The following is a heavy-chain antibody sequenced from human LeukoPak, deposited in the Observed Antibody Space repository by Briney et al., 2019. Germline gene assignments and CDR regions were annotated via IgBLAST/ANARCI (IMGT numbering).Heavy chain of an antibody. D-gene: IGHD3-22*01. CDR1: GFTFSSYW. CDR3: ARDLAWYDSSGT. J-gene: IGHJ4*02. CDR2: IKQEGSEQ. Sequence: GGSLRLSCAASGFTFSSYWMSWVRQAPGKGLEWVANIKQEGSEQYYVDSVKGRFTISRDNAKNSLYLQMNSLRAEDTDVYYCARDLAWYDSSGTWGQGTLVTVSS. V-gene: IGHV3-7*01.